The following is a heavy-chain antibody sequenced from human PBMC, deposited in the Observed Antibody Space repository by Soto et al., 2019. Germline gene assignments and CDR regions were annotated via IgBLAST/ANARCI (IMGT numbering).Heavy chain of an antibody. CDR2: IYPGDSDT. CDR3: ARLGGYCGGDCYSSYNWFDP. V-gene: IGHV5-51*01. J-gene: IGHJ5*02. D-gene: IGHD2-21*02. CDR1: GYSFTSYW. Sequence: GESLKISCKGSGYSFTSYWIGWVRQMPGKGLEWMGIIYPGDSDTRYSPSFQGQVTISADKSISTAYLQWSSLKASDTAMYYCARLGGYCGGDCYSSYNWFDPWGQGTLVTVS.